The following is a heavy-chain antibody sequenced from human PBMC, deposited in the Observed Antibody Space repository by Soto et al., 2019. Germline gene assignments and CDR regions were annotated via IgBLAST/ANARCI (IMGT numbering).Heavy chain of an antibody. CDR2: IYHSGST. J-gene: IGHJ5*02. Sequence: SETLSLTCAVSSGSSSSSNWWSWVRQPPGKGLEWIGEIYHSGSTNYNPSLKSRVTISVDKSKNQFSLKLSSVTAADTAVYYCWGAPWGITFGGVIVSNWFDPWGQGTLVTVSS. V-gene: IGHV4-4*02. D-gene: IGHD3-16*02. CDR1: SGSSSSSNW. CDR3: WGAPWGITFGGVIVSNWFDP.